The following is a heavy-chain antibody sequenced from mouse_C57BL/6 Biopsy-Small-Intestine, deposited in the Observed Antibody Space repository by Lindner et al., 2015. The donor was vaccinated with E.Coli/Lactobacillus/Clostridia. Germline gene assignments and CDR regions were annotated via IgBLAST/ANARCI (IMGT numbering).Heavy chain of an antibody. V-gene: IGHV1-31*01. CDR1: GYSFTDYY. Sequence: VQLQESGPELVKPGASVKISCEASGYSFTDYYMHWVKQSHGNILDWIGFIYPNNGISSYSQKFKGRATLTVDKYSKTAYMEFRSLTSEDSAVYYCARGGYDGSSHFDYWGQGTTLTVSS. D-gene: IGHD2-3*01. CDR3: ARGGYDGSSHFDY. J-gene: IGHJ2*01. CDR2: IYPNNGIS.